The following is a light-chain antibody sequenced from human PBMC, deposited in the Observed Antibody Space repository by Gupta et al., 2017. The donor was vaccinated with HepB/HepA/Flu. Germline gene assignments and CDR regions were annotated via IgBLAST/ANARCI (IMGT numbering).Light chain of an antibody. CDR1: QTISTW. CDR2: KAS. CDR3: QQYDSHLCS. J-gene: IGKJ2*04. V-gene: IGKV1-5*03. Sequence: DIQMTQSPPTLSASIGDRVTITCRASQTISTWLAWYQQKPGKAPKLLIYKASSLESGVPSRFSGSGSGTEFTLTISSLQPDDFATYYCQQYDSHLCSFGQGTKLEIK.